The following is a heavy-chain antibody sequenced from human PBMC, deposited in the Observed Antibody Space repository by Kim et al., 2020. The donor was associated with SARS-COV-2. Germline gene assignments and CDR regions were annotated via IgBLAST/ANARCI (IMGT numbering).Heavy chain of an antibody. V-gene: IGHV3-15*01. D-gene: IGHD3-22*01. CDR2: IKSKTDGGTT. Sequence: GGSLRLSCAASGFTFSNAWMSWVRQAPGKGLEWVGRIKSKTDGGTTDYAAPVKGRFTISRDDSKNTLYLQMNSLKTEDTAVYYCTTDDKSDSSGYYPPPDFDYWGQGTLVTVSS. CDR3: TTDDKSDSSGYYPPPDFDY. CDR1: GFTFSNAW. J-gene: IGHJ4*02.